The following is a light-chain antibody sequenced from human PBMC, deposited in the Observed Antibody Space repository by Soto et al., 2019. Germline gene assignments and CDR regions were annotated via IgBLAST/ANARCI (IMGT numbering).Light chain of an antibody. Sequence: IKMYQSPSSLSANEGDRVTITCRASQGIRNDLGWYRQKPGKAPKLLIYKASTLKSGVPSRFSGSGSGTEFTLTISSLQPDDFATYYCQHYNSYSEAFGQGTHVDIK. CDR2: KAS. CDR1: QGIRND. V-gene: IGKV1-5*03. CDR3: QHYNSYSEA. J-gene: IGKJ1*01.